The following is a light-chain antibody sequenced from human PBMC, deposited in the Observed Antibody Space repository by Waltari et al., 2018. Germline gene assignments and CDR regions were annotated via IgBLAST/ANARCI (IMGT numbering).Light chain of an antibody. V-gene: IGKV3-20*01. CDR2: GAS. CDR3: QQYGSSPWK. J-gene: IGKJ1*01. Sequence: DIVLTQSPGTLSLSPGERATLSCRASQSVSSSYLAWYQQKPGQAPRVLIHGASNRATGIPDRFSGSGSGTDFTLTISRLEPEDFAVYYCQQYGSSPWKFGQGTKVEIK. CDR1: QSVSSSY.